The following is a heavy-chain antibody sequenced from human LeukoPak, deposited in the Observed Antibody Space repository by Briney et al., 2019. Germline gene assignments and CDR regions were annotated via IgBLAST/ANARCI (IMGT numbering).Heavy chain of an antibody. V-gene: IGHV3-30-3*02. CDR1: GFTFSSYG. J-gene: IGHJ4*02. D-gene: IGHD7-27*01. CDR2: ISYDGSDK. Sequence: GGSLRLSCAASGFTFSSYGMHWVRQAPGKGLEWVAVISYDGSDKYYADSVKGRFTISRDNSKNTLYLQMNSLRAEDTAVYYCAKRPVTGGHFDYWGQGTLVTVSS. CDR3: AKRPVTGGHFDY.